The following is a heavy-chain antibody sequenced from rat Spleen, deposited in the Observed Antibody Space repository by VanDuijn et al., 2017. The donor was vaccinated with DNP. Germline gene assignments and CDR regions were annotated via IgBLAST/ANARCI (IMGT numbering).Heavy chain of an antibody. CDR3: ARQGDYGSYAMDA. J-gene: IGHJ4*01. D-gene: IGHD1-3*01. V-gene: IGHV5-7*01. Sequence: EVQLVETGGGLVRPGRSLKLSCAASGFTFSDYNLAWVRQAPKKGLEWVAAISPSGSRPYSPDSVKGRFTISRDTAKSSLYLQMNSLQPEDTGTYYCARQGDYGSYAMDAWGQGTSVTVSS. CDR2: ISPSGSRP. CDR1: GFTFSDYN.